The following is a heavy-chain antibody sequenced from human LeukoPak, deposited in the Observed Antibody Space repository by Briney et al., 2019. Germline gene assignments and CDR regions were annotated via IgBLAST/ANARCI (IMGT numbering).Heavy chain of an antibody. CDR3: ARDLDYYDSSGYSDY. CDR1: GYTFTGYY. Sequence: GASVKVSCKASGYTFTGYYMHWVRQAPGQGLEWMGWINPNSGGTNYAQKFQGRVTMTRDTSISTAYVELSRLRSDDTAVYYCARDLDYYDSSGYSDYWGQGTLVTVSS. D-gene: IGHD3-22*01. CDR2: INPNSGGT. V-gene: IGHV1-2*02. J-gene: IGHJ4*02.